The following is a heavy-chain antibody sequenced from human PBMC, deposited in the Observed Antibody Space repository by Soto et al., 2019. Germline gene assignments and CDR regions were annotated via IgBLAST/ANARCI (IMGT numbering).Heavy chain of an antibody. D-gene: IGHD3-10*01. CDR3: ARSRYYYGSGSPSYYYYYMDV. Sequence: SVKVSCKASGGTFSSYTISWVRQAPGQGLEWMGRIIPILGIANYAQKFQGRVTITTDKSTSTAYMELSSLRSEDTAVYYCARSRYYYGSGSPSYYYYYMDVWGKGTTVTVSS. CDR1: GGTFSSYT. CDR2: IIPILGIA. J-gene: IGHJ6*03. V-gene: IGHV1-69*02.